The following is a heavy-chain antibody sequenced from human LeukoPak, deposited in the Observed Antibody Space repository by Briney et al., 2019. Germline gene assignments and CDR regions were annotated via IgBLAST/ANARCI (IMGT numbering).Heavy chain of an antibody. V-gene: IGHV4-34*01. CDR3: ARGQGATVPQVGKNWFDP. CDR2: VNESGGT. J-gene: IGHJ5*02. D-gene: IGHD1-26*01. CDR1: GGSFSGYY. Sequence: PSETLSPTCAVYGGSFSGYYWSWIRQPPGKGMEWIGEVNESGGTNISPSLRSRVILSVDTSKNQFSLKLISVTVADTAIYYCARGQGATVPQVGKNWFDPWGQGTRVTVSS.